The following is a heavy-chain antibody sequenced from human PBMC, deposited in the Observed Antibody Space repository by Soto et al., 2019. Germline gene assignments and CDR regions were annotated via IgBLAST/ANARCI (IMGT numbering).Heavy chain of an antibody. CDR3: AGNGMVATGLDY. J-gene: IGHJ4*02. D-gene: IGHD5-12*01. Sequence: VQVVESGGGVVQPGRSLRLSCAASGFPFSSYTIHWVRQAPVKGLEWVAAISYDGSNKYYADSVKGRFTISRDNSKNTLYLQMNRLRAEDTAVYYFAGNGMVATGLDYWGQGTLVTVSS. CDR1: GFPFSSYT. V-gene: IGHV3-30-3*01. CDR2: ISYDGSNK.